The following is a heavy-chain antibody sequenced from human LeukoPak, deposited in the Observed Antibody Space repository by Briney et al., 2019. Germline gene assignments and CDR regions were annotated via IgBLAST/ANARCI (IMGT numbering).Heavy chain of an antibody. CDR1: GFTISTYG. V-gene: IGHV3-30*03. J-gene: IGHJ3*02. D-gene: IGHD3-22*01. CDR2: ISYDGSDK. Sequence: PGGSLTLSCAASGFTISTYGMHWVRQAPGKGLEWVALISYDGSDKYYADSLKGRFTISRDNSKNTLYLQMSSLRAEDTAVYYCARVLRDYDSRAYDAFDIWGQGTMVTVSS. CDR3: ARVLRDYDSRAYDAFDI.